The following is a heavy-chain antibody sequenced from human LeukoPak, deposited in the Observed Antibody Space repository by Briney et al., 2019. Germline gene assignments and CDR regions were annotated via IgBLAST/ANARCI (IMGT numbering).Heavy chain of an antibody. CDR2: ISSSSSTI. CDR1: GFAFSTYS. Sequence: PGGSLRLSCAASGFAFSTYSMNWVRQAPGKGLEWVSYISSSSSTIFYADSVKCRFTISRDNAKNSLYLQMNSLRAEDTAVYYCARDPATGTTNDPTMGYWGQGTLVTVSS. V-gene: IGHV3-48*01. J-gene: IGHJ4*02. CDR3: ARDPATGTTNDPTMGY. D-gene: IGHD1-1*01.